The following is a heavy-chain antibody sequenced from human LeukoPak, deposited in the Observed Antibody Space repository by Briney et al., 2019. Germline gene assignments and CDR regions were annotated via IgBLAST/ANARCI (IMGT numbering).Heavy chain of an antibody. CDR2: ISSAGIDT. Sequence: SGGSLRLSCAASGFTFSNYAMSWVRQAPGKGLEWVSAISSAGIDTHYAVSVKGRFTTYRDNSKSMVYLQMNSLRAEDTAIYYCAKDHVPSYWGQGTLVTVSS. CDR1: GFTFSNYA. J-gene: IGHJ4*02. D-gene: IGHD6-6*01. CDR3: AKDHVPSY. V-gene: IGHV3-23*01.